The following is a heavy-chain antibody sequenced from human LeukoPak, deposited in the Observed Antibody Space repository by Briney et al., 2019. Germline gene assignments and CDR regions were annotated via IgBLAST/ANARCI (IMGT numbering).Heavy chain of an antibody. CDR1: GGTFSSYA. CDR2: ISAYNGNT. J-gene: IGHJ4*02. V-gene: IGHV1-18*01. Sequence: ASVKVSCKASGGTFSSYAISWVRQAPGQGLEWMGWISAYNGNTNYAQKLQGRVTMTTDTSTSTAYMELRSLRSDDTAVYYCARYSSSPDSYFDYWGQGTLVTVSS. CDR3: ARYSSSPDSYFDY. D-gene: IGHD6-6*01.